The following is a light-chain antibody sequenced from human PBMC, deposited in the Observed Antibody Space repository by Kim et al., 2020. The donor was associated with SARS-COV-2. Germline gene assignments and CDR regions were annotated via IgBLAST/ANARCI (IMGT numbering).Light chain of an antibody. Sequence: DIQMTQSPSSLAASVGDRVTIACRASQRISTYLNWYQQKPGKAPKLLIYAASTLQSGVPSRFSGSGSGIDFTLTISSLQPADFATYYYQQSHSTPLLTFGGGTKVDIK. CDR3: QQSHSTPLLT. J-gene: IGKJ4*01. V-gene: IGKV1-39*01. CDR2: AAS. CDR1: QRISTY.